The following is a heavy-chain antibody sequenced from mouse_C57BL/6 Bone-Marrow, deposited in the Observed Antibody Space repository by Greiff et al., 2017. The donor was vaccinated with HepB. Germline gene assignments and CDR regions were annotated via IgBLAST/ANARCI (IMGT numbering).Heavy chain of an antibody. D-gene: IGHD1-1*01. CDR1: GYTFTSYW. J-gene: IGHJ1*03. V-gene: IGHV1-53*01. CDR2: INPSNGGT. Sequence: VQLQQPGTELVKPGASVKLSCKASGYTFTSYWMHWVKQRPGQGLEWIGNINPSNGGTNYNEKFKSKATLTVDKSSSTAYMQLSSLTSEDAAVYYCARWDYGSSSWYFDVWGTGTTVTVSS. CDR3: ARWDYGSSSWYFDV.